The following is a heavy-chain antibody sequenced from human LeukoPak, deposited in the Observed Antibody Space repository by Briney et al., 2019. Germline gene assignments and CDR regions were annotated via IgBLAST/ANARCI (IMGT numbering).Heavy chain of an antibody. CDR3: ARAPHVTMVRGVPYFDY. CDR1: GGTFSSYA. D-gene: IGHD3-10*01. V-gene: IGHV1-69*05. Sequence: SVKVSCKASGGTFSSYAISWVRPAPGQGLEWMGGIIPIFGTANYAQKFQGRVTITTDESTSTAYMELSSLRSEDTAVYYCARAPHVTMVRGVPYFDYWGQGTLVTVSS. J-gene: IGHJ4*02. CDR2: IIPIFGTA.